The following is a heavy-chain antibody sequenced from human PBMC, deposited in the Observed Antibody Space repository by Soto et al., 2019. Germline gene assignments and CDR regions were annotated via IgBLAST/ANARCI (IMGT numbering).Heavy chain of an antibody. CDR2: IIPIFGTA. D-gene: IGHD2-15*01. J-gene: IGHJ5*02. V-gene: IGHV1-69*01. CDR1: GGTFSSYA. Sequence: QVQLVQSGAEVKKPGSSVKVSCKASGGTFSSYAISWVRQAPGQGLEWMGGIIPIFGTANYAQKFQGRVTITADESTSTAYMELSSLRSEDTAVYYCASGDGCSGGSCYWRVNWFDPWGQGTLVTVSS. CDR3: ASGDGCSGGSCYWRVNWFDP.